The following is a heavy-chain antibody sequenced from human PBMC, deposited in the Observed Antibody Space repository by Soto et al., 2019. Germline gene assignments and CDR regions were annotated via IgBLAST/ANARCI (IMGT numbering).Heavy chain of an antibody. CDR1: GYTFTDYY. CDR3: ARSGTVLLNAFDI. V-gene: IGHV1-2*02. J-gene: IGHJ3*02. Sequence: ASVKVSCKASGYTFTDYYMHWVRQAPGQGLEWMGWITPNNGGTNYAQKFQGRVTMTRDTSISTAYMELSRLRSDDTAVYYCARSGTVLLNAFDIWGKGTMVTVS. CDR2: ITPNNGGT.